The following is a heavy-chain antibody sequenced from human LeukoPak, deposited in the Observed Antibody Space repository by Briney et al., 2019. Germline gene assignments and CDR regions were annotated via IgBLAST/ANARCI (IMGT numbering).Heavy chain of an antibody. D-gene: IGHD1-26*01. CDR2: IYYSGST. CDR1: GGSISSSSYY. V-gene: IGHV4-39*07. CDR3: ARIGISPGALDY. Sequence: SSETLSLTCTVSGGSISSSSYYWGWIRQPPGKGLEWIGSIYYSGSTYYNPSLKSRVTISVDTSKNQFSLKLSSVTAADTAVYYCARIGISPGALDYWGQGTLVTVSS. J-gene: IGHJ4*02.